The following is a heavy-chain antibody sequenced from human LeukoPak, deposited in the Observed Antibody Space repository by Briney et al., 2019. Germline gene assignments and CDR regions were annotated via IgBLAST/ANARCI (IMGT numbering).Heavy chain of an antibody. CDR2: IYTSGST. Sequence: SETLSLTCTVSGGSISSGSYYWSWIRQPAGKGLEWIGRIYTSGSTNYNPSLKSRVTISVDTSKNQFSLKLSSVTAADTAVYYCARRWGSLAFDYWGQGTLVTVSS. CDR1: GGSISSGSYY. V-gene: IGHV4-61*02. D-gene: IGHD3-16*01. CDR3: ARRWGSLAFDY. J-gene: IGHJ4*02.